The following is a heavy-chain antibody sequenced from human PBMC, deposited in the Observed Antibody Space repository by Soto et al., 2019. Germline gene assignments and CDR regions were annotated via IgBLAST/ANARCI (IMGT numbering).Heavy chain of an antibody. CDR3: AREATELLWFGPGAFDI. V-gene: IGHV3-74*01. Sequence: EVQLVESGGGLVQPGGSLRLSCAASGFTFSSYWMHWVRQAPGKGLVWVSRINSDGSSTSYADSVKGRFTISRDNAKNTLYLQMNSQRAEDTAVYYCAREATELLWFGPGAFDIWGQGTMVTVSS. CDR1: GFTFSSYW. D-gene: IGHD3-10*01. CDR2: INSDGSST. J-gene: IGHJ3*02.